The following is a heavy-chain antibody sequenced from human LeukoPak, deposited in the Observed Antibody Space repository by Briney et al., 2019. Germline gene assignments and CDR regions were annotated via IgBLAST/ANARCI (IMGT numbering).Heavy chain of an antibody. V-gene: IGHV1-2*02. Sequence: GASVKVSCKASGYTFTGYYMHWVRQAPGQGLEWMGWINPNSGGANYAQKFQGRVTMTRDTSISTAYMELSRLRSDDTAVYYCARVPTTYDILTGYYSGGEYYFDYWGQGTLVTVSS. CDR2: INPNSGGA. CDR1: GYTFTGYY. CDR3: ARVPTTYDILTGYYSGGEYYFDY. D-gene: IGHD3-9*01. J-gene: IGHJ4*02.